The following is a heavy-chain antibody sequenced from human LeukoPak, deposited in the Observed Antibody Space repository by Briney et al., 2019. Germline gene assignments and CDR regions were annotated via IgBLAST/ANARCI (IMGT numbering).Heavy chain of an antibody. J-gene: IGHJ5*02. CDR1: GGSFSGYY. V-gene: IGHV4-34*01. D-gene: IGHD6-6*01. CDR2: INHSGST. Sequence: PSETLSLTCAVYGGSFSGYYWSWIRQPPGKGLEWIGEINHSGSTYYNPSLKSRVTISVDRSKNQFSLKLSSVTAADTAVYYCARAKTLAARPRGWFDPWGQGTLVTVSS. CDR3: ARAKTLAARPRGWFDP.